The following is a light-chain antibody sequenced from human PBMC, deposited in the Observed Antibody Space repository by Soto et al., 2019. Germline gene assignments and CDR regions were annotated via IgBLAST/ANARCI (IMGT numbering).Light chain of an antibody. CDR1: SSEIGDYGY. J-gene: IGLJ2*01. CDR3: SSFTTSSTLVV. V-gene: IGLV2-14*01. CDR2: DVS. Sequence: QSALTQPASVSGSPEQSITISCTRTSSEIGDYGYVSWYQQHPGKAPKLVIYDVSNRPSGVSNRFSGSESGNTASLTISGLQAEYEADYYCSSFTTSSTLVVFGGGTKLTVL.